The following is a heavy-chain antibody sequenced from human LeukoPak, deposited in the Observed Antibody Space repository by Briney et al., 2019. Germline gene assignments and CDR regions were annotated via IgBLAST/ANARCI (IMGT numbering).Heavy chain of an antibody. CDR1: GFTFSSYG. CDR2: ISYDGSNK. J-gene: IGHJ3*02. CDR3: ARDRVTIFGVVIIRHDAFDI. D-gene: IGHD3-3*01. V-gene: IGHV3-30*03. Sequence: GGSLRLSCAASGFTFSSYGMHWVRQAPGKGLEWVAVISYDGSNKYYADSVKSRFTISRDNSKNTLYLQMNSLRAEDTAVYYCARDRVTIFGVVIIRHDAFDIWGQGTMVTVSS.